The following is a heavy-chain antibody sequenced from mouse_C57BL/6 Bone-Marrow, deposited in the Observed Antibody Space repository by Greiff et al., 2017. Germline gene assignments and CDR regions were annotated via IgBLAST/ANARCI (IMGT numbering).Heavy chain of an antibody. Sequence: VQLQQSGAELVKPGASVKLSCTASGFNIKDYYMHWVKQRTEQGLEWIGRIDPEDGETKYAPKFQGKATIKADTPSNTAYLQLSSLTSEDTAFYYCARGIITTVVAKDYWGQGTTLTVSS. CDR1: GFNIKDYY. J-gene: IGHJ2*01. D-gene: IGHD1-1*01. CDR3: ARGIITTVVAKDY. V-gene: IGHV14-2*01. CDR2: IDPEDGET.